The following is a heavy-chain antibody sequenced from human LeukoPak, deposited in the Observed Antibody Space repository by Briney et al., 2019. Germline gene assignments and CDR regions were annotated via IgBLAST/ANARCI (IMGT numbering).Heavy chain of an antibody. CDR2: IYYSGSS. CDR1: GDSISSAGYF. V-gene: IGHV4-31*03. CDR3: ATEGYDSSGYPFNY. Sequence: SETLSLTCTVSGDSISSAGYFWSWVRQHPGKGLEWIGYIYYSGSSYSNPSLKSRVTISVDTSKNQFSLKLSSVTAADTAVYYCATEGYDSSGYPFNYWGQGTLVTVSS. J-gene: IGHJ4*01. D-gene: IGHD3-22*01.